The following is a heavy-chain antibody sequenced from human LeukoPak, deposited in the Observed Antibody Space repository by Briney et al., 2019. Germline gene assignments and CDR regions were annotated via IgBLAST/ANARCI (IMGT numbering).Heavy chain of an antibody. Sequence: PSETLSLTCSVSGGSTGGGDYSISSGGYYWTWVRQSPGKGLEWIGHIHQRGSTYSNPSLKSRVTISVDTSKNQFSLKLSSVTAADTAVYYCAREVGVYNYYYYGMDVWGQGTTVTVSS. CDR3: AREVGVYNYYYYGMDV. V-gene: IGHV4-30-2*06. J-gene: IGHJ6*02. D-gene: IGHD1-26*01. CDR1: GGSTGGGDYSISSGGYY. CDR2: IHQRGST.